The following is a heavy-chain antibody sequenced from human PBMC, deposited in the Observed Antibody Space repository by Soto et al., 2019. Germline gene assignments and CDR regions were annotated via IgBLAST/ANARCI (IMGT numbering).Heavy chain of an antibody. J-gene: IGHJ5*02. Sequence: ASVKVSCKASGYTFTSYAMHWVRQAPGQRLEWMGWINAGNGNTKYSRKFQGRVTITRDTSASTAYMELSSLRSEDTAVYYCARGGSSSWYNWFDPWGQGTLVTVSS. V-gene: IGHV1-3*01. D-gene: IGHD6-13*01. CDR1: GYTFTSYA. CDR3: ARGGSSSWYNWFDP. CDR2: INAGNGNT.